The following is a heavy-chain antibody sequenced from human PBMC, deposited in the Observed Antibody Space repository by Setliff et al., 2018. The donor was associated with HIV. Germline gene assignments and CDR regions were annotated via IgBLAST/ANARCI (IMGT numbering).Heavy chain of an antibody. J-gene: IGHJ4*02. CDR1: GFTFSSYA. D-gene: IGHD5-18*01. CDR2: ISGSGGST. CDR3: AKPDTAMVISYFDY. Sequence: GWSLRLSCAASGFTFSSYAMSWVRQAPGKGLEWVSAISGSGGSTYYADSVKGRFTISRDNSKNTLYLQMNSLRAEDTAVYYCAKPDTAMVISYFDYWGQGTLVTVSS. V-gene: IGHV3-23*01.